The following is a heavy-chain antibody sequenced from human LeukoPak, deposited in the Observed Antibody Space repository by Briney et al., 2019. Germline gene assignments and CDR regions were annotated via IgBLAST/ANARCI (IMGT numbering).Heavy chain of an antibody. CDR1: GFTFSSYG. CDR3: AREEETMVRGVQLGY. V-gene: IGHV3-33*01. J-gene: IGHJ4*02. Sequence: GRSLRLSCAASGFTFSSYGMHWVRQAPGKGLEWVAVIWYDGSNKYYADSVKGRFTISRDNSKNTLYLQMNSLRAEDTAVYYCAREEETMVRGVQLGYWGQGTLVTVSS. D-gene: IGHD3-10*01. CDR2: IWYDGSNK.